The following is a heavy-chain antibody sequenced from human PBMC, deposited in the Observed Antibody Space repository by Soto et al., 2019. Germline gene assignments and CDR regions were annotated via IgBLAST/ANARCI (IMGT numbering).Heavy chain of an antibody. CDR3: AREGSGSYYSSYYYYYGMDV. J-gene: IGHJ6*02. CDR1: GGSISSYY. Sequence: SETLSLTCTVSGGSISSYYWSWIRQPPGKGLEWIGYIYYSGSTNYNPSLKSRVTISVDTSKNQFSLKLSSVTAADTAVYYCAREGSGSYYSSYYYYYGMDVWGQGTTVTVSS. D-gene: IGHD1-26*01. V-gene: IGHV4-59*01. CDR2: IYYSGST.